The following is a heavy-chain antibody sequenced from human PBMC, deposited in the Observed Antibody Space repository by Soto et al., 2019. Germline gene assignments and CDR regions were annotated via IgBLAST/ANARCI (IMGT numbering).Heavy chain of an antibody. Sequence: QVQLVESGGGVVQPGRSLRLSCAASGFTFSSYGIHWFRQAPGKVLEWVAVISYDGSNTYYADSVKGRFTISRDNSKNTLYLQMNSLRAEDTAVYYCEKGSSWYGHYGMDVWGQGTTVTVSS. J-gene: IGHJ6*02. CDR1: GFTFSSYG. V-gene: IGHV3-30*18. D-gene: IGHD6-13*01. CDR2: ISYDGSNT. CDR3: EKGSSWYGHYGMDV.